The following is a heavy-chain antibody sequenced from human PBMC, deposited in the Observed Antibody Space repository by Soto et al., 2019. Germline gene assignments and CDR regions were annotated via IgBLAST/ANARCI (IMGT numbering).Heavy chain of an antibody. CDR3: GRDSGETWDYEAS. D-gene: IGHD1-7*01. CDR2: LNNYGNT. CDR1: GGSIISYR. J-gene: IGHJ5*02. Sequence: SDTLSLTFTFSGGSIISYRWSWIRQPAGKGLEWIGRLNNYGNTHCNPSLKSRVTVPVDTSRNQFFLTLRSVTAADSAVYHCGRDSGETWDYEASWGQGTPVTVSS. V-gene: IGHV4-4*07.